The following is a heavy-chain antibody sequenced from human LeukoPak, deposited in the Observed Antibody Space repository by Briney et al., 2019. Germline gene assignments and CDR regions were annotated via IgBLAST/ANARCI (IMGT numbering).Heavy chain of an antibody. CDR1: GGSFSGYY. V-gene: IGHV4-34*01. CDR3: ARDRPYYYDSSGYYSDY. Sequence: SETLSLTCAVYGGSFSGYYWSWIRQPPGKGLEWIGEINHSGSTNYNPSLKSRVTISVDTSKNQFSLKLSSVTAADTAVYYCARDRPYYYDSSGYYSDYWGQGTLVTVSS. J-gene: IGHJ4*02. D-gene: IGHD3-22*01. CDR2: INHSGST.